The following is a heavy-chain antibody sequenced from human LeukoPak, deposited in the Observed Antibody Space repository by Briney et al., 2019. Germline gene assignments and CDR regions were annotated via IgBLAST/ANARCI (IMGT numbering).Heavy chain of an antibody. J-gene: IGHJ4*02. CDR1: GFIFDDYA. CDR3: ARVSRGNYYFDY. V-gene: IGHV3-74*01. CDR2: INTDGSRT. Sequence: GGSLRLSCAASGFIFDDYAMHWVRQAPGKGLVWVSRINTDGSRTDSVEGRFTISRDNAKNTLYLQMNSLRAEDTAVYYCARVSRGNYYFDYWGPGTLVTVSP.